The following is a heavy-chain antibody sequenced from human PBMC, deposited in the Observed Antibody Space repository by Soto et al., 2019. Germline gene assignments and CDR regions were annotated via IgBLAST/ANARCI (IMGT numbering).Heavy chain of an antibody. D-gene: IGHD6-6*01. CDR3: ARAIAARAPRGYYYYGMDV. Sequence: QVQLVQSGAEVKKPGASVKVSCKASGYTFTSYGISWVRQAPGQGLEWMGWISAYNGNTNYAQKLQGRGTMTTDTSMSPAYMELRSLRSDDTAVYYCARAIAARAPRGYYYYGMDVWGQGPTVTVSS. CDR2: ISAYNGNT. V-gene: IGHV1-18*01. CDR1: GYTFTSYG. J-gene: IGHJ6*02.